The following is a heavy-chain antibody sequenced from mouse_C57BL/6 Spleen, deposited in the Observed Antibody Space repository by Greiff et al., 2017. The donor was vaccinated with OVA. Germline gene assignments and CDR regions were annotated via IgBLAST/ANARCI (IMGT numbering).Heavy chain of an antibody. D-gene: IGHD1-1*01. CDR1: GFTFSDFY. V-gene: IGHV7-1*01. J-gene: IGHJ3*01. CDR3: ARDGAYYYGSSPFAY. CDR2: SRNKANDYTT. Sequence: EVMLVESGGGLVQSGRSLRLSCATSGFTFSDFYMEWVRQAPGKGLEWIAASRNKANDYTTEYSASVKGRFIVSRDTSQSILYLQMNALRAEDTAIYYCARDGAYYYGSSPFAYWGQGTLVTVSA.